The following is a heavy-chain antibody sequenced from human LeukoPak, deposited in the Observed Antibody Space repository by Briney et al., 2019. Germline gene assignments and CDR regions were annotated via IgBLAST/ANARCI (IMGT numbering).Heavy chain of an antibody. Sequence: SETLSLTCIVSGDSISSYYWSRIRQPPGKGLEWIGYTSHSGSTNSNPSLKSRVTISVDTSKNQFSLTLSSVTAADTAMYYCARAGKNPRSYDYWGQGTLVTVSS. D-gene: IGHD3-10*01. CDR3: ARAGKNPRSYDY. J-gene: IGHJ4*02. CDR1: GDSISSYY. CDR2: TSHSGST. V-gene: IGHV4-59*01.